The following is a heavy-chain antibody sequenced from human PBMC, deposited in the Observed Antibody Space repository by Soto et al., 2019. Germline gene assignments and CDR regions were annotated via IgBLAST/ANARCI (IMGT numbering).Heavy chain of an antibody. V-gene: IGHV4-34*01. CDR2: INHSRST. CDR3: ARGALGEVRGVFAL. J-gene: IGHJ4*01. D-gene: IGHD3-16*01. Sequence: SQTLSVTCAVWDGSFSNYYWSWILQPPGKELELIGEINHSRSTNYNPSLKSRVTISVDTSKNQFSLKLSSVTAADTAVYYCARGALGEVRGVFALWGYGTVVTVSS. CDR1: DGSFSNYY.